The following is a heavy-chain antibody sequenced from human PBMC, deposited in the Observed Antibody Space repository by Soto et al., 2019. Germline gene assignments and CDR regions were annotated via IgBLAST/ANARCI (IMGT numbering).Heavy chain of an antibody. CDR1: GGSISSYY. CDR3: ARHIVAGFDY. J-gene: IGHJ4*02. D-gene: IGHD6-19*01. V-gene: IGHV4-59*08. CDR2: IYYSGST. Sequence: PSETLSLTCTVSGGSISSYYWSWIRQPPGKGLEWIGYIYYSGSTNYNPSLKSRVTISVDTSKNQFSLKLSSVTAADTAVYYCARHIVAGFDYWGQGTLVTVSS.